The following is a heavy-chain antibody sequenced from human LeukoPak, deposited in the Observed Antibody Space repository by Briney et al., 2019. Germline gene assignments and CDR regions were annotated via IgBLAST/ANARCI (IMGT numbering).Heavy chain of an antibody. Sequence: GGSLSLSCAASGFTLTNHAMSWVRQPPGKGLGWVSGISGSGGDIHYAESVKGRFTISRDNSRNTLYLQMNSLRAEDTAVYYCAKLSPGVREEYWGQGSLVTVSS. V-gene: IGHV3-23*01. J-gene: IGHJ4*02. CDR3: AKLSPGVREEY. D-gene: IGHD1-26*01. CDR2: ISGSGGDI. CDR1: GFTLTNHA.